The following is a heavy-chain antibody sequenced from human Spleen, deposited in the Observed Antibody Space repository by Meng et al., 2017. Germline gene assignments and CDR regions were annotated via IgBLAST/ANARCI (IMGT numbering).Heavy chain of an antibody. Sequence: QPQLQESGPGLVKPSEALSLACSVSGGSISPSGYYWGWIRQAPGKGLEWIGSVGHSGFTYYTPSVKSRITVSIDTSRNEFYLKLTSVTAADTAVYFCVRSSAWVRTGFDPWGQGTLVTVSS. V-gene: IGHV4-39*01. CDR3: VRSSAWVRTGFDP. CDR2: VGHSGFT. CDR1: GGSISPSGYY. J-gene: IGHJ5*02. D-gene: IGHD3-22*01.